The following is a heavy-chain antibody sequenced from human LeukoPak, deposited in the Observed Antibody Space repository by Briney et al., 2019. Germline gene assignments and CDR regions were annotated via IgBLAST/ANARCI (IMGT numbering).Heavy chain of an antibody. J-gene: IGHJ6*03. V-gene: IGHV1-46*01. Sequence: ASVKVSCKASGYTFTSYYMHWVRQAPGQGLEWMGLINPTGGSTGYAQKFQGRVTMTRDMSTSTDYMELSSLRSEDTAIYYCARAGTGYYYYYYMDVWGKGTTVTISS. CDR1: GYTFTSYY. CDR2: INPTGGST. CDR3: ARAGTGYYYYYYMDV. D-gene: IGHD6-13*01.